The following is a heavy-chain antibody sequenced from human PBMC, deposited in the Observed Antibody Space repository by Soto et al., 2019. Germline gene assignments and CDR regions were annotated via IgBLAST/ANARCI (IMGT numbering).Heavy chain of an antibody. V-gene: IGHV4-30-2*01. Sequence: SETLSLTCAVSGGSINSGGYSWSWIRQPPGKGLEWIGCIYHSGSTYYNPSLKSRVTISVDRSKNQFSLKLSSVTAADTAVYYCARAHCSGGSCENWFDPWGQGTLVTVS. CDR2: IYHSGST. CDR1: GGSINSGGYS. D-gene: IGHD2-15*01. J-gene: IGHJ5*02. CDR3: ARAHCSGGSCENWFDP.